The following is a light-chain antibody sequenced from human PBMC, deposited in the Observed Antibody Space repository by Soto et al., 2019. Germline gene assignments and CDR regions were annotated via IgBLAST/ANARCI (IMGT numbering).Light chain of an antibody. V-gene: IGKV3-11*02. CDR2: DES. CDR1: QSVSNY. J-gene: IGKJ2*01. CDR3: QQRSTWLGT. Sequence: ETVLTQSPATLSMSPGERANLSCRASQSVSNYLAWYQQKPGQAPRLLIYDESNRATGIPARFSGSRSGRDFTLTISSLEPEDFAVYQCQQRSTWLGTFGQGTKLEIK.